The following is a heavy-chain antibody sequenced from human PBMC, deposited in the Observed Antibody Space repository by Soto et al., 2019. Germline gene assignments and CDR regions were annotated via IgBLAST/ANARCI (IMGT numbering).Heavy chain of an antibody. CDR1: GGSISSGDYY. CDR2: IYYSGSS. D-gene: IGHD3-3*01. V-gene: IGHV4-30-4*01. J-gene: IGHJ5*02. Sequence: SETLSLTCTVSGGSISSGDYYWSWIRHPPGKGLEWIGYIYYSGSSYYNPSLKSRVSISIDTSKNQFSLKLSSVTAADTAVYYCARSRISIFGILIIGSSFDPWGQGSLVTVS. CDR3: ARSRISIFGILIIGSSFDP.